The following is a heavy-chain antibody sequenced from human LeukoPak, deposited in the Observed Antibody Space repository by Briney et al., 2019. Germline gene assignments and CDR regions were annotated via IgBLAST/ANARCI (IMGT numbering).Heavy chain of an antibody. Sequence: ASVNVSCKASGYTFTSYGISWVRQAPGQGLEWMGGFDAEQGEIIYAQEFQGRVTMTEDTSTNTAYMELSSLTSADTAVYYCATDSRYFDTNRYFDPWGQGTLITVSS. CDR2: FDAEQGEI. J-gene: IGHJ5*02. V-gene: IGHV1-24*01. CDR3: ATDSRYFDTNRYFDP. D-gene: IGHD3-22*01. CDR1: GYTFTSYG.